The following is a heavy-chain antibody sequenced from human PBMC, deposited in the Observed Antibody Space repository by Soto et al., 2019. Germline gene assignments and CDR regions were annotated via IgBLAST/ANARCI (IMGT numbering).Heavy chain of an antibody. CDR3: ARESTVTTFSSWFDP. CDR2: IHYSGST. Sequence: PSETLSLTCTVSGGSISSYYWSWIRQPPGKGLEWIGYIHYSGSTNYNPSLKSRVTIPVDTSKNQFSLKLSSVTAADTAVYHCARESTVTTFSSWFDPWGQGTLVTVSS. CDR1: GGSISSYY. V-gene: IGHV4-59*01. D-gene: IGHD4-17*01. J-gene: IGHJ5*02.